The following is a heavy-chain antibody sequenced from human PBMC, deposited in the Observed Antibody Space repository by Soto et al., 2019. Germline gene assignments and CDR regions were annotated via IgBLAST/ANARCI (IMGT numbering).Heavy chain of an antibody. J-gene: IGHJ4*02. CDR2: IYHSGST. Sequence: SETLSLTCAVSGYSISSGYYWGWIRQPPGKGLEWIGSIYHSGSTYYNPSLKSRVTISVDTSKNQFSLKLSSVTAADTAVYYCARVIGPVRYYYDSSGYLNWGQGTQVTVSS. CDR3: ARVIGPVRYYYDSSGYLN. V-gene: IGHV4-38-2*01. D-gene: IGHD3-22*01. CDR1: GYSISSGYY.